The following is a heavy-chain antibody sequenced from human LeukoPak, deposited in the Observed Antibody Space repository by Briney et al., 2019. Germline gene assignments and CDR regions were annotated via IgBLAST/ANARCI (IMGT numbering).Heavy chain of an antibody. D-gene: IGHD5-12*01. V-gene: IGHV3-48*02. J-gene: IGHJ4*02. CDR3: ARDRPNTGYDFDY. Sequence: GGSLRLSCAASGFAFSSYSMNWVRQAPGKGLEWLSYITSTSSSIFYADSVKGRFTISRDNAKNSLYLQMNGLRDDDTAVYYCARDRPNTGYDFDYWGQGALVTVSS. CDR1: GFAFSSYS. CDR2: ITSTSSSI.